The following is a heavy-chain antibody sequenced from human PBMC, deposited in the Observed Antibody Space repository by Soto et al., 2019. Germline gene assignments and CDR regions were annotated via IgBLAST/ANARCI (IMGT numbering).Heavy chain of an antibody. CDR3: ARAGDLNYFKDG. J-gene: IGHJ4*02. V-gene: IGHV3-74*03. CDR2: INSDGARI. D-gene: IGHD3-10*01. Sequence: GGSLRLSCAASGFTFTHYRIHWVRQPPGKGLEWVGRINSDGARIEYGDSVKGRFTISRDNAHNMVFLQMNSLTDEDSGIYFFARAGDLNYFKDGWGQGTLATVS. CDR1: GFTFTHYR.